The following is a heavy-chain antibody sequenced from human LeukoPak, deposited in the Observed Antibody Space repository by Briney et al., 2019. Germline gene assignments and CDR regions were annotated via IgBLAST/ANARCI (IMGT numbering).Heavy chain of an antibody. D-gene: IGHD6-13*01. CDR1: GFTFSSYW. CDR3: PRAEQSPIAAAGAKAFDY. V-gene: IGHV3-7*01. CDR2: IKQDGSEK. Sequence: GGSLRLSCAASGFTFSSYWMSWVRRAPGKGLEWVANIKQDGSEKYYVDSVKGRFTISRDNAKNPLYLQMNSLRAADTAVYYCPRAEQSPIAAAGAKAFDYWGQGTLATVSS. J-gene: IGHJ4*02.